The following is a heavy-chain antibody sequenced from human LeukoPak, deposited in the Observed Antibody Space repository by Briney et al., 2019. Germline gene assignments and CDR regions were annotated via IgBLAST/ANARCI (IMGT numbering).Heavy chain of an antibody. J-gene: IGHJ4*02. CDR1: GYTFTSYD. D-gene: IGHD6-19*01. CDR3: ARVRPQLSRWLDFDY. V-gene: IGHV1-2*02. Sequence: GASVKVSCKASGYTFTSYDINWVRQATGQGLEWMGWINPNSGGTNYAQKFQGRVTMTRDTSISTAYMELSRLRSDDTAVYYCARVRPQLSRWLDFDYWGQGTLVTVSS. CDR2: INPNSGGT.